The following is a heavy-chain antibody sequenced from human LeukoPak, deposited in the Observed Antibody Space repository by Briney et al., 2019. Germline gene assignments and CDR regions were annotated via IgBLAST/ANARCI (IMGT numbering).Heavy chain of an antibody. Sequence: ASVKVSCKASGYTFTGYYMHWVRQAPGQGLEWMGWINPNSGGTNYAQKFQGRVTMTRDTSISTAYMELSSLRSEDTTVYYCARDRGGDYGSGSYYPNWGQGTLVTVSS. J-gene: IGHJ4*02. CDR3: ARDRGGDYGSGSYYPN. V-gene: IGHV1-2*02. CDR2: INPNSGGT. CDR1: GYTFTGYY. D-gene: IGHD3-10*01.